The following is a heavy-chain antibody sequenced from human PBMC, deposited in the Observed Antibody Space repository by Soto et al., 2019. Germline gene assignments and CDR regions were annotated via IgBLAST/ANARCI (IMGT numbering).Heavy chain of an antibody. J-gene: IGHJ4*02. CDR2: VSSGGST. V-gene: IGHV3-23*01. D-gene: IGHD6-19*01. CDR1: GFTFSNYA. Sequence: GGSLRLSCAASGFTFSNYAMGWVRQAPGKALEWVSSVSSGGSTYYVDSVKGRFTISRDNSRNTLFLQMNSLRAEDTAVFYCAKGARYSSGPTSFDYWGQGTLVTVSS. CDR3: AKGARYSSGPTSFDY.